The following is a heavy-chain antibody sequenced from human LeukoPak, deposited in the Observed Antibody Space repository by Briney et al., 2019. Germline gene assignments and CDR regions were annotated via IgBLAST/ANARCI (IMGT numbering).Heavy chain of an antibody. CDR3: AASRWLQYYF. CDR1: GYTSTGYY. V-gene: IGHV1-2*02. Sequence: GASVKVSCKASGYTSTGYYMHWVRQAPGQGLEWMGWINPNSGGTNYAQKFQGRVTMTRDTSISTAYMELSRLRSDDTAAYYCAASRWLQYYFWGQGTLVTVSS. CDR2: INPNSGGT. D-gene: IGHD5-24*01. J-gene: IGHJ4*02.